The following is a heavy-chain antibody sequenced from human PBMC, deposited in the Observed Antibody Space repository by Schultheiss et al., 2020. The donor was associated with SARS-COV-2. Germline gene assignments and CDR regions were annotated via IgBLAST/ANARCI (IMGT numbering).Heavy chain of an antibody. CDR1: GFNLRNYW. V-gene: IGHV3-7*03. CDR3: VKEGDEMGTS. J-gene: IGHJ4*02. Sequence: GGSLRLSCAASGFNLRNYWMDWVRQAPGKGLQWVANIKQDGSVKHYVDSVRGRFIISRDNAKNSLDLQMNSLRVDDTAVYYCVKEGDEMGTSWGQGTLVTVSS. CDR2: IKQDGSVK. D-gene: IGHD5-24*01.